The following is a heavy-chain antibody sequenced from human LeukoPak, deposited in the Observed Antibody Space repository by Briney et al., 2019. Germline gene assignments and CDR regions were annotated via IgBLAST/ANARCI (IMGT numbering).Heavy chain of an antibody. Sequence: SETLSLTCTVSGGSISSYYWSWIRQPPGKGLEWIGYIYYSGSTNYNPSRKSRVTISVDTSKNQFSLKLSSVTAADTAVYYCASLLPYSSGWHDAFDIWGQGTMVTVSS. CDR3: ASLLPYSSGWHDAFDI. CDR2: IYYSGST. J-gene: IGHJ3*02. V-gene: IGHV4-59*01. CDR1: GGSISSYY. D-gene: IGHD6-19*01.